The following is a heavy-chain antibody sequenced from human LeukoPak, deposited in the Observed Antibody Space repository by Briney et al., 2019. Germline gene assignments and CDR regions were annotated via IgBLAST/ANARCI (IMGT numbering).Heavy chain of an antibody. V-gene: IGHV4-4*07. D-gene: IGHD3-10*01. CDR3: ARAVRYYGSGRPNYFDY. Sequence: PSETLSLTCTVSGGSISSYYWGWIRQPAGKGLEWIGRIYTSGSTNYNPSLKSRVTMSVDTSKNQFSLKLSSVTAADTAVYYCARAVRYYGSGRPNYFDYWGQGTLVTVSS. CDR2: IYTSGST. CDR1: GGSISSYY. J-gene: IGHJ4*02.